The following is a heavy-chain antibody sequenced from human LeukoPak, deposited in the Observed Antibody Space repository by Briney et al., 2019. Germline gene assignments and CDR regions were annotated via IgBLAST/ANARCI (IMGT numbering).Heavy chain of an antibody. CDR2: ICYTGNT. V-gene: IGHV4-59*04. J-gene: IGHJ5*02. CDR3: ARHKSGIDWFDP. D-gene: IGHD1-14*01. CDR1: GGSISSYC. Sequence: SETLSLTCTVSGGSISSYCWGWIRQPPGKGLECVGVICYTGNTYYNPSLKSRVTISVDTSKNQFSLRLSSVTAADTAVYYCARHKSGIDWFDPWGQGTLVTVSS.